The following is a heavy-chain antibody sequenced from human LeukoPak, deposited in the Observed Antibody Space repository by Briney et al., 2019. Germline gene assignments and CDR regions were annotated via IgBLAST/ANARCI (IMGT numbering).Heavy chain of an antibody. CDR2: INPNSGGT. J-gene: IGHJ3*02. CDR3: ATEYYYDRKSAFDI. Sequence: GVSVKVSCKTSGYTFTDYYLHWVRQAPGQGLEWMGWINPNSGGTNYAQKFHGRVTLTRDTSISTDYMELSRLRSDDTAVYYCATEYYYDRKSAFDIWGQGTMVTVSS. CDR1: GYTFTDYY. D-gene: IGHD3-22*01. V-gene: IGHV1-2*02.